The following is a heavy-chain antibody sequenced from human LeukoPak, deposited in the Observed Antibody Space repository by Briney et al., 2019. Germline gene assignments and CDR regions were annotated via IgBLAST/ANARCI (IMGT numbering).Heavy chain of an antibody. CDR3: ARAGSSWSIFDY. Sequence: SETLSLTCAVYGGSFSGYYWSWIRQPPGKGLEWIGEINHSGSTNYNPSLKSRVTISVDTSKNQFSLKLSSMTAADTAVYYCARAGSSWSIFDYWGQGTLVTVSS. CDR2: INHSGST. V-gene: IGHV4-34*01. CDR1: GGSFSGYY. J-gene: IGHJ4*02. D-gene: IGHD6-13*01.